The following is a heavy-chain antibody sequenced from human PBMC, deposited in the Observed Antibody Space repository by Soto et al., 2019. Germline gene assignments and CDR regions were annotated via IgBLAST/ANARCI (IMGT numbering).Heavy chain of an antibody. D-gene: IGHD6-19*01. CDR3: ARQDIGTSPVRGVYYDI. CDR1: GHRFNRYW. J-gene: IGHJ4*02. V-gene: IGHV5-51*01. CDR2: IYPDDSDT. Sequence: PGESLKISCKATGHRFNRYWIGWVRQMPGKGLEWMGVIYPDDSDTRYSPSFQGQVTISADKSLSTAYLQWSSLEASDTAMYFCARQDIGTSPVRGVYYDIWGQGTQVTVSS.